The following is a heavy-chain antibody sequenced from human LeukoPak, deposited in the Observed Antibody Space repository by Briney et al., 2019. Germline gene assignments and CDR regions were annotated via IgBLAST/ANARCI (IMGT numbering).Heavy chain of an antibody. V-gene: IGHV3-9*01. Sequence: PGRSLRLSCAASGFTFDDYAMHWVRQAPGKGLEWVSGISWNSGSIGYADSVKGRFTISRDNAKNSLYLQMNSLRAEDTALYYCAKDRDYYDSSGAVDYWGQGTLVTVSS. CDR2: ISWNSGSI. CDR1: GFTFDDYA. D-gene: IGHD3-22*01. J-gene: IGHJ4*02. CDR3: AKDRDYYDSSGAVDY.